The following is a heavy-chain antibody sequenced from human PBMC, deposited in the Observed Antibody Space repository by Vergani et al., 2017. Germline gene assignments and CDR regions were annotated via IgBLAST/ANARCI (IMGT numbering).Heavy chain of an antibody. CDR2: ISYDGSNK. V-gene: IGHV3-30-3*01. Sequence: QVQLVESGGGVVQPGRSLRLSCAASGFTFSSYAMHWVRQAPGKGLEWVAVISYDGSNKYYADSVKGRFTISRDNTKNTLYLQMNSLRAEDTAVYYWATQDIVVLPAAMAVDYWGQGTLVTVSS. D-gene: IGHD2-2*01. CDR3: ATQDIVVLPAAMAVDY. J-gene: IGHJ4*02. CDR1: GFTFSSYA.